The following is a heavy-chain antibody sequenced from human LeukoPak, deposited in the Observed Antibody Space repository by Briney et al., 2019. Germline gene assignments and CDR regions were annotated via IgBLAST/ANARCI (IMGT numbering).Heavy chain of an antibody. CDR3: AKTGAMVREKSFDY. D-gene: IGHD3-10*01. V-gene: IGHV3-11*04. CDR2: ISSSGSTI. J-gene: IGHJ4*02. Sequence: KPGGSLRLSCAASGFTFSDYYMSWIRQAPGKGLEWVSYISSSGSTIYYADSVKGRFTISRDNSKNTLYLRMNSLRAEDTAVYYCAKTGAMVREKSFDYWGQGTLVTVSS. CDR1: GFTFSDYY.